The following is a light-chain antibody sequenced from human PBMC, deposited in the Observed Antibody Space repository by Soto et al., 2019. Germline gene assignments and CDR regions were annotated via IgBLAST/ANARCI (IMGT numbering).Light chain of an antibody. CDR2: GAS. V-gene: IGKV3-15*01. J-gene: IGKJ2*01. Sequence: EMVMTQSPATLSVSPGERVIISCRASRSVGTTLDWYQQKPGQAPRLLIYGASTRATGIPARFSGSGSGTDFTLTISSLQSEDFAVYYCQQYNNWPDMYTFGQGTKLEIK. CDR3: QQYNNWPDMYT. CDR1: RSVGTT.